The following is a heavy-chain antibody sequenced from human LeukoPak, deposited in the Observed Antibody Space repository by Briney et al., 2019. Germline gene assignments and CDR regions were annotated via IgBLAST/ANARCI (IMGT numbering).Heavy chain of an antibody. Sequence: ASVRVSCKASGYTFTGYYMHWLRQAPGQGLEWMGWINPNSGGTKYAQKLQGRVTITTATAISTAYMEQSSLRSEDTAVYYCARDVGWLQLSGGYYYFMDVWCKGNTVTVSS. CDR3: ARDVGWLQLSGGYYYFMDV. V-gene: IGHV1-2*02. CDR2: INPNSGGT. D-gene: IGHD5-24*01. J-gene: IGHJ6*03. CDR1: GYTFTGYY.